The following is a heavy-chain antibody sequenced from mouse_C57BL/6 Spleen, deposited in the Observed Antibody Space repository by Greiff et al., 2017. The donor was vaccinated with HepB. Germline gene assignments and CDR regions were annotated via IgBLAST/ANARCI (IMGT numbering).Heavy chain of an antibody. CDR3: ARDDGYDWYFDV. CDR2: ISYDGSN. Sequence: EVQLVESGPGLVKPSQSLSLTCSVTGYSITSGYYWNWIRQFPGNKLEWMGYISYDGSNNYNPSLKNRISITRDTSKNQFFLKLNSVTTEDTATYYCARDDGYDWYFDVWGTGTTVTVSS. J-gene: IGHJ1*03. CDR1: GYSITSGYY. V-gene: IGHV3-6*01. D-gene: IGHD2-3*01.